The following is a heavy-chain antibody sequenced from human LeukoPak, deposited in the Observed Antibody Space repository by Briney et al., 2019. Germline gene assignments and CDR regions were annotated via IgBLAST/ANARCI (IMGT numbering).Heavy chain of an antibody. Sequence: GGSLRLSCAASGFTFSSYAMSWVRQAPGKGLEWVSAISGSGGSTYYADSVKGRFTISRDNSKNTLYLQMNSLRAEDTAVYYCAKDGGLGVVVPADIVPPAHFVYWGQGTLVTVSS. V-gene: IGHV3-23*01. CDR1: GFTFSSYA. CDR3: AKDGGLGVVVPADIVPPAHFVY. J-gene: IGHJ4*02. D-gene: IGHD2-2*01. CDR2: ISGSGGST.